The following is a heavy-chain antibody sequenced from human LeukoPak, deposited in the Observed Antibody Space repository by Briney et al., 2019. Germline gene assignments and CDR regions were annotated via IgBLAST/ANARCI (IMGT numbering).Heavy chain of an antibody. D-gene: IGHD3-22*01. J-gene: IGHJ5*02. V-gene: IGHV4-59*01. CDR1: GGSFSGYY. Sequence: SETLPLTCAVYGGSFSGYYWSWIRQPPGKGLEWIGYIYYSGSTNYNPSLKSRVTISVDTSKNQFSLKLSSVTAADTAVYYCARDYEEMGYDSSGYYYLAAPRAFDPWGQGTLVTVSS. CDR3: ARDYEEMGYDSSGYYYLAAPRAFDP. CDR2: IYYSGST.